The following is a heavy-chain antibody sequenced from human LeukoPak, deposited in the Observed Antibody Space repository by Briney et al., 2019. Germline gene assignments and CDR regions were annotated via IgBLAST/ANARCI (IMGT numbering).Heavy chain of an antibody. D-gene: IGHD2-2*01. CDR2: ISLSSTYI. CDR1: GFTFGIYT. CDR3: AKARSTSQNWFDP. J-gene: IGHJ5*02. V-gene: IGHV3-21*04. Sequence: GGALRLSCAASGFTFGIYTMNWVRQAPGKGLEWVSSISLSSTYIYYADSMEGRFTISRDNAQSLLYLQMNSLRAEDTAVYYCAKARSTSQNWFDPWGQGTLVTVSS.